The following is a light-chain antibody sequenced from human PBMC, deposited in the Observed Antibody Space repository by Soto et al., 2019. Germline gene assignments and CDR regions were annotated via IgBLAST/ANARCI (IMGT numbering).Light chain of an antibody. CDR3: QSYDISNQV. J-gene: IGLJ3*02. Sequence: NFMLTQPHSVSESPGKTVTISCTRSSGSIASNYVQWYQQRPGSSPTTVIYEDNQRPSGVPDRFSGSIDSSSNSASLTISGLKTEAEADYYCQSYDISNQVFGGGTNLTVL. V-gene: IGLV6-57*01. CDR2: EDN. CDR1: SGSIASNY.